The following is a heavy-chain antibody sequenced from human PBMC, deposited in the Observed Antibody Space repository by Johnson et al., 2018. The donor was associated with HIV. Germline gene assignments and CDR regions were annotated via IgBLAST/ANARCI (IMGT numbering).Heavy chain of an antibody. CDR1: GFTFDDYG. V-gene: IGHV3-20*04. Sequence: EQLVESGGVVVHPGGSLRLSCAASGFTFDDYGMSWVRQAPGKGLEWVSGINWNGGSTGYADSVKGRFTISKDDSKNTLYLQMNSLRTEDTAVYYCTTSVTIFGVVILDAFDVWGQGTMVTVS. CDR2: INWNGGST. CDR3: TTSVTIFGVVILDAFDV. J-gene: IGHJ3*01. D-gene: IGHD3-3*01.